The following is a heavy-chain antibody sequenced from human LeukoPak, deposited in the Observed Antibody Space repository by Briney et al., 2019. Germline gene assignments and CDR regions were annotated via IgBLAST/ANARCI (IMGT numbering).Heavy chain of an antibody. CDR3: ARGLKSEYDILMGMDV. V-gene: IGHV1-2*02. CDR1: GYTLTELS. J-gene: IGHJ6*02. Sequence: ASVKVSCKVSGYTLTELSMHWVRQAPGQGLEWMGWINPNSGGTNYAQKFQGRVTMTRDTSISTAYMELSRLRSDDTAVYYCARGLKSEYDILMGMDVWGQGTTVTVSS. D-gene: IGHD3-9*01. CDR2: INPNSGGT.